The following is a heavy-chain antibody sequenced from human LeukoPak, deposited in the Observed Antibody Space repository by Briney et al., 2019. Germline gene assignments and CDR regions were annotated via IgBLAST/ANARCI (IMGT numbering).Heavy chain of an antibody. D-gene: IGHD1-1*01. CDR3: ARLLERPVRFIDY. J-gene: IGHJ4*02. CDR1: GGSISSSNYY. CDR2: IYYSGST. V-gene: IGHV4-39*01. Sequence: SETLSLTCTVSGGSISSSNYYWGWIRQPPGKGLEWIGSIYYSGSTYYNPSLKSRVTISVDTSKNQFSLKLSSVTAADTAVYYCARLLERPVRFIDYWGQGTLVTVSS.